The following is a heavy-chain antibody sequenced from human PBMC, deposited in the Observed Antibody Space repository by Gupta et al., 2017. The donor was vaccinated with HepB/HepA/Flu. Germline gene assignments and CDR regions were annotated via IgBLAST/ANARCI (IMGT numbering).Heavy chain of an antibody. CDR3: TREGCSSTTCYDAWFDP. V-gene: IGHV3-15*01. Sequence: EVQLVESGGGLVNPGGSLRLSCAASGFTFSNAWMTWVRQAPGKGLEWVGRIKPKIDGGTTDYAAPVKGRFTISRDDSKNTLFLQMNSLKTEDTGVYYCTREGCSSTTCYDAWFDPWGQGTLVTVSS. J-gene: IGHJ5*02. CDR1: GFTFSNAW. CDR2: IKPKIDGGTT. D-gene: IGHD2-2*01.